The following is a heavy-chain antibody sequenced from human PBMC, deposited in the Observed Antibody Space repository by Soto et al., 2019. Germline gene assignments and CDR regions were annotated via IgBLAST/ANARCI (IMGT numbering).Heavy chain of an antibody. CDR1: SGSVSTYY. J-gene: IGHJ4*02. Sequence: SETLSLTCTVSSGSVSTYYWSWIRQPAGKGLEWIGRIFINGNTNYNPSLRSRVTMSVDTSKGQFSLNLTSVTAADTSVYFCARSGGSYNFDSWGQGILVTVSS. CDR3: ARSGGSYNFDS. D-gene: IGHD1-26*01. V-gene: IGHV4-4*07. CDR2: IFINGNT.